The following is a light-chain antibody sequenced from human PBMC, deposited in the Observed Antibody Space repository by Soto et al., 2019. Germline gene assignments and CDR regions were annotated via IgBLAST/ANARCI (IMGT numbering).Light chain of an antibody. V-gene: IGKV3-20*01. CDR2: GAS. CDR1: QSVTSNY. Sequence: EIVLTQSPGTLSLSPGARATLSCRASQSVTSNYLAWYQQKPGQAPGLLIYGASSRATGIPDRFSGSGSGTGFTLTISRLEPEDFAEYYCQQYASSPATFGQGTKLEIK. J-gene: IGKJ2*01. CDR3: QQYASSPAT.